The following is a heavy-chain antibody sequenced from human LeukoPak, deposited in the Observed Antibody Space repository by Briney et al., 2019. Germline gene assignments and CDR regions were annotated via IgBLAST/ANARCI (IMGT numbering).Heavy chain of an antibody. CDR2: IYYSGST. V-gene: IGHV4-59*01. CDR1: GGSISSYY. Sequence: PSETLSLTCTVSGGSISSYYWSWIRQPPGKGLEWIGYIYYSGSTNYNPSLKSRVTISVDTSKNQLSLKLSSVTAADTAVYYCASSDSIAVAGSFDYWGQGALVTVSS. J-gene: IGHJ4*02. D-gene: IGHD6-19*01. CDR3: ASSDSIAVAGSFDY.